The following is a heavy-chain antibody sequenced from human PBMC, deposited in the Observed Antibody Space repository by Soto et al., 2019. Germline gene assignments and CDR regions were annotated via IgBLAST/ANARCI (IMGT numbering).Heavy chain of an antibody. J-gene: IGHJ6*02. CDR2: IIPIFGTA. D-gene: IGHD2-15*01. CDR3: ARVDVVVVAAPYYYYYRMDV. CDR1: GGTFSSYA. V-gene: IGHV1-69*01. Sequence: QVQLVQSGAEVKKPGSSVKVSCKASGGTFSSYAISWVRQAPGQGLEWMGGIIPIFGTANYAQKFQGRVTITADESTSTAYMELSSMRSEDTAEYYCARVDVVVVAAPYYYYYRMDVWGQGTTVTVSS.